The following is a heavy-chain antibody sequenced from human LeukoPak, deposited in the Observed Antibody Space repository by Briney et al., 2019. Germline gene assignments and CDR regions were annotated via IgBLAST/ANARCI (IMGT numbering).Heavy chain of an antibody. CDR2: ISAYNGNT. Sequence: GASVKVSCKASGYTFTSYGISWVRQAPGRGLEWMGWISAYNGNTNYAQKLQGRVTMTTDTSTSTAYMELRSLRSDDTAVYYCARDLLYSSSWAFDYWGQGTLVTVSS. CDR3: ARDLLYSSSWAFDY. D-gene: IGHD6-13*01. V-gene: IGHV1-18*01. J-gene: IGHJ4*02. CDR1: GYTFTSYG.